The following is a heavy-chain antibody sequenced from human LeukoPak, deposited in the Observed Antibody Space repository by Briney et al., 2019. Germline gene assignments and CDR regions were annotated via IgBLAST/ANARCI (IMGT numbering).Heavy chain of an antibody. CDR1: GYTFTGYY. J-gene: IGHJ4*02. D-gene: IGHD3-22*01. CDR2: INPNSGGT. CDR3: AREGDWQYYYDSSGPPTNFDY. Sequence: ASVKVSCKASGYTFTGYYMHWVRQAPGQGLEWMGWINPNSGGTNYAQEFEGRVTMTRDTSISTAYMELSRLRSDDTAVYYCAREGDWQYYYDSSGPPTNFDYWGQGTLVTVSS. V-gene: IGHV1-2*02.